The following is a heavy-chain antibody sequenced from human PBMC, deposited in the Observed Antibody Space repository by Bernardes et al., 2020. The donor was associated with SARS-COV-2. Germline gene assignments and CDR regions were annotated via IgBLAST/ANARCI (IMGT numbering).Heavy chain of an antibody. CDR3: ARGSRSNLGYDFWSGYPDYYGMDV. CDR2: IIPILGIA. J-gene: IGHJ6*02. CDR1: GGTFSSYT. Sequence: SVEVSCKASGGTFSSYTISWVRQAPGQGLEWMGRIIPILGIANYAQKFQGRVTITADKSTSTAYMELSSLRSEDTAVYYCARGSRSNLGYDFWSGYPDYYGMDVWGQGTTVTVSS. D-gene: IGHD3-3*01. V-gene: IGHV1-69*02.